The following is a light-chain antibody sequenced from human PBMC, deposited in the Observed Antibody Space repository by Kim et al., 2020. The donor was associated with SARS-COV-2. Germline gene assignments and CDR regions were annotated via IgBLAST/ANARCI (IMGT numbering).Light chain of an antibody. Sequence: SFLSASVGDRVTITCRASQGISSYLAWYQQKPGKAPKLLIYAASTLQSGVPSRFSGSGSGTEFTLTISSLQPEDFATYYCQQLNSFGPGTKVDIK. J-gene: IGKJ3*01. CDR2: AAS. V-gene: IGKV1-9*01. CDR1: QGISSY. CDR3: QQLNS.